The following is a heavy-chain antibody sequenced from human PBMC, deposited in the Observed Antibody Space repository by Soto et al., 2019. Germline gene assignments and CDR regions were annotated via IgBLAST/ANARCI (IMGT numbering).Heavy chain of an antibody. CDR3: AKGYSGTGGMDV. J-gene: IGHJ6*02. CDR2: ISYDGSNY. D-gene: IGHD5-12*01. CDR1: GFTFRSYG. V-gene: IGHV3-30*18. Sequence: QVQLVEAGGGVGQPGRSLRLSCAASGFTFRSYGMHWVRQAPGKGLEWVAIISYDGSNYYHADSVKGRLTISRDNSKTTLYLQMNGLRAEDTAVYYGAKGYSGTGGMDVWGQGTTVTVSS.